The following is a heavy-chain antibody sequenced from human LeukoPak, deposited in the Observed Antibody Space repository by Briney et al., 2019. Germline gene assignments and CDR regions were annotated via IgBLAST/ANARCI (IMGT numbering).Heavy chain of an antibody. CDR2: IYYSVRT. V-gene: IGHV4-39*07. D-gene: IGHD3-10*01. Sequence: PSETLSLTCSVSGGSISNSSYYWGWIRQPPGKGLEWIGSIYYSVRTYYNPSLKSRVTISVDTSKNQFSLKLSSVTAADTAVYYCARELSSYYGSRRAFDIWGQGTMVTVSS. J-gene: IGHJ3*02. CDR3: ARELSSYYGSRRAFDI. CDR1: GGSISNSSYY.